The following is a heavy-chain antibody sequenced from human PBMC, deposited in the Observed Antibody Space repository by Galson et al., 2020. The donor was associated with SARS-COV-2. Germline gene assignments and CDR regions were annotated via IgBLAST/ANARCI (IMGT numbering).Heavy chain of an antibody. CDR2: ISWDGGST. CDR1: GFTFDDYT. V-gene: IGHV3-43*01. J-gene: IGHJ4*02. Sequence: GGSLRLSCAASGFTFDDYTMHWVRQAPGKGLEWVSLISWDGGSTYYADSVKGRFTISRDNSKNSLYLQMNSLRTEDTALYYCAKDWLPMITFGGVILHWGQGTLVTVSS. D-gene: IGHD3-16*02. CDR3: AKDWLPMITFGGVILH.